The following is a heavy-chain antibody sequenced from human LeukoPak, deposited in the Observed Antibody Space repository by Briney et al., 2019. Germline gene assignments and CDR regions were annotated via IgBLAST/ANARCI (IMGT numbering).Heavy chain of an antibody. Sequence: ASVKVSCKASGGTFSSYAISWLRQAPGQGLEWMGGIIPIFGTANYAQKFQGRVTIIADESKSTAYMELNSLRSEDTAAYYCARDCSGGSCYSGEDYGMDVWGQGTTVTVSS. V-gene: IGHV1-69*13. J-gene: IGHJ6*01. CDR1: GGTFSSYA. D-gene: IGHD2-15*01. CDR2: IIPIFGTA. CDR3: ARDCSGGSCYSGEDYGMDV.